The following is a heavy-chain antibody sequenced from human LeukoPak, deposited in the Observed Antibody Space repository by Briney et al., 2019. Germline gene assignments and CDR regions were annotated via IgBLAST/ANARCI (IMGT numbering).Heavy chain of an antibody. V-gene: IGHV4-38-2*02. CDR3: ARSYYGGKPFPFDY. D-gene: IGHD4-23*01. CDR1: GYSISSGYY. CDR2: IYHSGST. J-gene: IGHJ4*02. Sequence: SETLSLTCTVSGYSISSGYYWGWIRQPPGKGLEWIGSIYHSGSTYYNPSLKSRVTISVDTSKNQFSLKLSSVTAADTAVYYCARSYYGGKPFPFDYWGQGTLVTVSS.